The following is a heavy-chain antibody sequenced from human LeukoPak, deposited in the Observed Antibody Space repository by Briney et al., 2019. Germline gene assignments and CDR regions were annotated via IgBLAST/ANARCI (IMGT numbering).Heavy chain of an antibody. CDR2: IIPIFGTA. D-gene: IGHD3-3*01. J-gene: IGHJ6*03. CDR3: ARDGKLIRFLPHGLPSGYYYMDV. Sequence: VASVKVSCKASGGTFSSYAISWVRQASGQGLEWMGGIIPIFGTANYAQKFQGRVTITADESTSTAYMELSSLRSEDTAVYYCARDGKLIRFLPHGLPSGYYYMDVWGKGTTVTVSS. V-gene: IGHV1-69*13. CDR1: GGTFSSYA.